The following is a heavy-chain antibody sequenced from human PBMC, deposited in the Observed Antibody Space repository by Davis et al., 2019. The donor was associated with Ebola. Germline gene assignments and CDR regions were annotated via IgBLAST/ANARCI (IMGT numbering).Heavy chain of an antibody. V-gene: IGHV7-4-1*02. J-gene: IGHJ4*02. CDR1: VYTFTSYA. Sequence: SVPVSRMASVYTFTSYAITWVRQVPGQGLEWMGWINTNTGNPTYAQGFTGRFVFSLDTSVSTAYLQISSLQAEDTAVYYCARESYGSSSSGYWGQGTLVTVSS. CDR3: ARESYGSSSSGY. D-gene: IGHD6-6*01. CDR2: INTNTGNP.